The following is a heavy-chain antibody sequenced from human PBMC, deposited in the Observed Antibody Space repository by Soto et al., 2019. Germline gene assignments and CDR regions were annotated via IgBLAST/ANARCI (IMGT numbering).Heavy chain of an antibody. V-gene: IGHV4-61*01. Sequence: SETLSLTCTVSDGSVSSGSYYLGWIRQPPVKGLEWIGYIYYSGSTNYNPSLNSRVTISVDTSKNQFSLKLSSVTAADTAVYYCARGPIVVVPAPDNWFDPWGQGTLVTVSS. CDR3: ARGPIVVVPAPDNWFDP. J-gene: IGHJ5*02. D-gene: IGHD2-2*01. CDR1: DGSVSSGSYY. CDR2: IYYSGST.